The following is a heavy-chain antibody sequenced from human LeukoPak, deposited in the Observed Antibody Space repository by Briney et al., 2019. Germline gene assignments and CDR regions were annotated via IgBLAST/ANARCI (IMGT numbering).Heavy chain of an antibody. D-gene: IGHD6-6*01. CDR3: AKDIFEYSSSSDAFDI. J-gene: IGHJ3*02. Sequence: GRSLRLSCAASGFTFDDYAMHWVRQAPGKGLEWVSGISWNSGSIGHADSVKGRFTISRDNAKNSLYLQMNSLRAEDTALYYCAKDIFEYSSSSDAFDIWGQGTMVTVSS. V-gene: IGHV3-9*01. CDR1: GFTFDDYA. CDR2: ISWNSGSI.